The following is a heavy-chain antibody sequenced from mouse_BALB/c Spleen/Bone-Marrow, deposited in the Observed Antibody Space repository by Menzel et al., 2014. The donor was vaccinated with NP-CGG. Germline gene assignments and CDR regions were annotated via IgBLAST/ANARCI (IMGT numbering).Heavy chain of an antibody. J-gene: IGHJ4*01. Sequence: EVKLVESGGGLVQPGGSRKLSCAASGFTFSSFGMHWVRQAPEKGLEWVAYISNGSSPIYYADTVKGRFTISRDNPKNTLFLQMTSLRSEDTAMYYCARKGAMITHYYAMDYWGQGTSVTVSS. CDR1: GFTFSSFG. V-gene: IGHV5-17*02. D-gene: IGHD2-4*01. CDR3: ARKGAMITHYYAMDY. CDR2: ISNGSSPI.